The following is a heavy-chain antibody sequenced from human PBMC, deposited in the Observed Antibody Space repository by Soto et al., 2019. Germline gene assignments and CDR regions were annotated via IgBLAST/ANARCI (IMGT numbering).Heavy chain of an antibody. Sequence: SQTLPLTSAISVGSVSSNSSAWNWIRPSTSRGLEWLGRTYYRTMRYNSYSVCGKTRITINLDTSKNQFSLQLTSVTPEDTAVHYCARVVPYSSSWALELNYGMDVWGQGTTVTVSS. V-gene: IGHV6-1*01. CDR2: TYYRTMRYN. CDR3: ARVVPYSSSWALELNYGMDV. D-gene: IGHD6-13*01. J-gene: IGHJ6*02. CDR1: VGSVSSNSSA.